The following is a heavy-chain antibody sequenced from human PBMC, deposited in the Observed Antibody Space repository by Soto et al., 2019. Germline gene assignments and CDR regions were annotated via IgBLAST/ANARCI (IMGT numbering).Heavy chain of an antibody. D-gene: IGHD6-19*01. CDR2: IWYDGSNK. CDR3: ARPNVAVARTSRWNFDY. CDR1: GFIFSNYG. V-gene: IGHV3-33*01. Sequence: GGSLRLSCAASGFIFSNYGMHWVRRTPGKGLEWVAVIWYDGSNKYYADSVKGRFTISRDDSKSTLYLQMNSLRAEDTAVYYCARPNVAVARTSRWNFDYWGQGTLVTASS. J-gene: IGHJ4*02.